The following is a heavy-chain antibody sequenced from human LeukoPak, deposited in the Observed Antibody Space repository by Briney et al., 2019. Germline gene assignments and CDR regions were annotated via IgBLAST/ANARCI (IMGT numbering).Heavy chain of an antibody. CDR3: QAEQF. CDR2: IYHSGST. V-gene: IGHV4-30-2*01. J-gene: IGHJ4*02. CDR1: GGSISSGGYS. D-gene: IGHD1-14*01. Sequence: SETLSLTCAVSGGSISSGGYSWSWIRQPPGKGLEWIGYIYHSGSTYYNPSLKSRVTISADRSKNQFSLKLSSVTAADTAVYYCQAEQFWGQGTLVTVSS.